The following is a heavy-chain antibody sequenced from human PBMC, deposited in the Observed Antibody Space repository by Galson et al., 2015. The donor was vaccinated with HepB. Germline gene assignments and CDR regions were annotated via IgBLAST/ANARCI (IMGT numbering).Heavy chain of an antibody. CDR1: GYTFTSYG. Sequence: SVKVSCKASGYTFTSYGISWVRQAPGQGLEWMGWISAYNGNTNYAQKLQGRVTMTTDTSTSTAYMGLRSLRSDDTAVYYCARDSGQTYYYDSSGYSFDYWGQGTLVTVSS. V-gene: IGHV1-18*04. CDR3: ARDSGQTYYYDSSGYSFDY. D-gene: IGHD3-22*01. CDR2: ISAYNGNT. J-gene: IGHJ4*02.